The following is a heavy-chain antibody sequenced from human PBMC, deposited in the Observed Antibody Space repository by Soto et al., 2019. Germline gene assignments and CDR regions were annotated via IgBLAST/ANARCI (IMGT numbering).Heavy chain of an antibody. Sequence: ITLEESGAPLVKPTETLTLTCTFSGFSLTTGVGVGWVRQPPGKALEWLALVYWDDDKHYTPSLMSRLTITKDISKDQVVLTMTNMDTVDTATYYCATLTADFWGPGTLVTVSS. CDR3: ATLTADF. V-gene: IGHV2-5*02. CDR1: GFSLTTGVG. CDR2: VYWDDDK. J-gene: IGHJ4*02.